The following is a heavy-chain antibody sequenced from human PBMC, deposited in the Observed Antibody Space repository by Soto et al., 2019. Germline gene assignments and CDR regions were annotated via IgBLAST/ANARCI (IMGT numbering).Heavy chain of an antibody. Sequence: GASVKVSCKASGFTFTSSAVQWVRQARGQRLEWIGWIVVGSGNTNYAQKFQGRATITRDMSTSTAYMELSSLRSEDTAVYYCAADIDCISTSCYRAAFDIWGQGTMVTVSS. CDR2: IVVGSGNT. CDR3: AADIDCISTSCYRAAFDI. D-gene: IGHD2-2*01. CDR1: GFTFTSSA. V-gene: IGHV1-58*01. J-gene: IGHJ3*02.